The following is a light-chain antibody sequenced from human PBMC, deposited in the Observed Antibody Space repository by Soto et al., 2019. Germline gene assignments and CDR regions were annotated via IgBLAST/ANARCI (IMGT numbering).Light chain of an antibody. CDR3: QQYGSSPWLT. V-gene: IGKV3-20*01. J-gene: IGKJ5*01. CDR1: QSVSSSY. Sequence: EIVLTQSPGTLSLSPGERATLSCRASQSVSSSYLAWYQQKPGQAPRLLIYGASSRATGIPDRFSGSGSGTDFTLTISRLEPEDVAVYYCQQYGSSPWLTFGQGTRLEIK. CDR2: GAS.